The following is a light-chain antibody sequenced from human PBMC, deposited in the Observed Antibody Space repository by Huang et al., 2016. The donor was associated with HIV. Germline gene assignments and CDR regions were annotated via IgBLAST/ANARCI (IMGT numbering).Light chain of an antibody. Sequence: EIVMTQSPLFLSVSPGVPASISCRSSQSLRCYFGYDCLDWYLQKPGQAPQLLIYLGSKGASGAPDRFSGSGSGTDFTLRISRVEAEDAGVYYCMQALQTPYTFGQGTKLDIK. CDR1: QSLRCYFGYDC. J-gene: IGKJ2*01. CDR2: LGS. V-gene: IGKV2-28*01. CDR3: MQALQTPYT.